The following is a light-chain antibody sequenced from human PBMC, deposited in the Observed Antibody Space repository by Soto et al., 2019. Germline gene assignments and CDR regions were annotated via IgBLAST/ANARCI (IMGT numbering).Light chain of an antibody. V-gene: IGKV2-28*01. CDR1: QSLLHSNGYNY. Sequence: DIVMTQSPLSLSVTPGEPASISCRSSQSLLHSNGYNYVDWYVQRPGQSPQLLIYLGSTRASGVPDRVIGGGSSTDFTLKISRVGAEDVGVYYCMQDLQILFTFGPGTTVDFK. J-gene: IGKJ3*01. CDR2: LGS. CDR3: MQDLQILFT.